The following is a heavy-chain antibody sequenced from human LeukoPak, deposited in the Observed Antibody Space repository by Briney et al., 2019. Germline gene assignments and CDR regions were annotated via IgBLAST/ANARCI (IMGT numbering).Heavy chain of an antibody. CDR2: ISYDGTNK. CDR3: AKDDRGNEAPFDY. J-gene: IGHJ4*02. V-gene: IGHV3-30*04. Sequence: PGRSLRLSCAASGFTFAIYAMHWVRQAPGKGLEWVAVISYDGTNKYYADSVKGRFTISRDNSKNTLHLQMNSLRAEDTAAYYCAKDDRGNEAPFDYWGQGTLVTVSS. CDR1: GFTFAIYA.